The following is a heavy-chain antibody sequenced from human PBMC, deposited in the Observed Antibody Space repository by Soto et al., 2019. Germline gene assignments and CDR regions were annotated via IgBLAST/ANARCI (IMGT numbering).Heavy chain of an antibody. D-gene: IGHD6-19*01. CDR2: ISAYNGNT. Sequence: ASVKVSCRASGYTFTSYGISWVRQAPGQGLEWMGWISAYNGNTNYAQKLQGRVTMTTDTSTSTAYMELRSLRSDDTAVYYCARVSVAVAENWFDPWGQGTLVTSPQ. CDR1: GYTFTSYG. CDR3: ARVSVAVAENWFDP. J-gene: IGHJ5*02. V-gene: IGHV1-18*01.